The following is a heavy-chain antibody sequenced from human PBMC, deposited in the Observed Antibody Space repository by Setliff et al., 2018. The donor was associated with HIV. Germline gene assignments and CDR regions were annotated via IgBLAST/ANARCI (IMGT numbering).Heavy chain of an antibody. Sequence: SETLSLTCAVYGGSFSGYFWSWIRQFPGRGLEWITEINQSGNSNHNPSLKSRVTVSVDLSKNQFSLTLNSVTAADTAVYYCVRRPMIRGKPFDLWGQGTRVTVSS. CDR2: INQSGNS. D-gene: IGHD3-10*01. V-gene: IGHV4-34*01. CDR3: VRRPMIRGKPFDL. J-gene: IGHJ4*02. CDR1: GGSFSGYF.